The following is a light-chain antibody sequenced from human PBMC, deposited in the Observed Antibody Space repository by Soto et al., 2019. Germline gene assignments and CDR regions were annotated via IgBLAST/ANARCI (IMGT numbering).Light chain of an antibody. CDR1: TSVLRSSHNKNY. J-gene: IGKJ2*01. V-gene: IGKV4-1*01. CDR3: QEYYSAPT. CDR2: WAS. Sequence: DIVMTQSPGSLAVSLGERATINCKSSTSVLRSSHNKNYLAWYQQKPGQPPKLLIYWASTRESGVPDRFSGSVSGTEFTLTISNLQAEDVAVYYCQEYYSAPTFGQGTKLEMK.